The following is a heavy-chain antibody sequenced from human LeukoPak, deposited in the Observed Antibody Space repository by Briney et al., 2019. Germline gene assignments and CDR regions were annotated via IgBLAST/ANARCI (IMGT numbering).Heavy chain of an antibody. D-gene: IGHD3-16*01. CDR1: GYTFTSYG. Sequence: GASVKVSCKASGYTFTSYGISWVRQAPGQGLEWMGWISAYNGNTNYAQKLQGRVTMTTDTSTSTAYMELRSLRSDDTAVYYCARDAENYDYLWDYFDYWGQGTLVTVSS. V-gene: IGHV1-18*01. CDR3: ARDAENYDYLWDYFDY. J-gene: IGHJ4*02. CDR2: ISAYNGNT.